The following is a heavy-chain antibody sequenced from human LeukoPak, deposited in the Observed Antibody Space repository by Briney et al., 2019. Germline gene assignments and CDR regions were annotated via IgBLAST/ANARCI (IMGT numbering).Heavy chain of an antibody. J-gene: IGHJ6*02. CDR2: IYYSGST. CDR1: AGCRGRGGYW. V-gene: IGHV4-31*03. Sequence: SETLSLTCSGSAGCRGRGGYWWSSIRQHPGKGLEWIGYIYYSGSTYYDPSLKSRVTISVDMSKKQFSLKLRSVTAADTAVYSCARDHRSRYENQYGMDVWGQGTTVTVSS. CDR3: ARDHRSRYENQYGMDV. D-gene: IGHD5-12*01.